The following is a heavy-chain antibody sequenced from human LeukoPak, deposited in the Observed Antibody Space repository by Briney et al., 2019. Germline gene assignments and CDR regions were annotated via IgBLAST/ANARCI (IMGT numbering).Heavy chain of an antibody. Sequence: SGRSLRLSCAASGFTFGSYGMHWVSQAPGKGLEWVAVISYDGSNKYYADSVKGRFTISRDNSKNTLYLQMNSLRAEDTAVYYCAKDHVKTALDYWGQGTLVTVSS. CDR1: GFTFGSYG. D-gene: IGHD1-1*01. V-gene: IGHV3-30*18. CDR2: ISYDGSNK. J-gene: IGHJ4*02. CDR3: AKDHVKTALDY.